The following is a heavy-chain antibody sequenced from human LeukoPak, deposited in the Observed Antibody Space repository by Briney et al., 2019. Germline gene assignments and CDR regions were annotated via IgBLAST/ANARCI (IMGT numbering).Heavy chain of an antibody. D-gene: IGHD3-22*01. Sequence: PSETLSLTCPVSGGSISSYYWSWIRQPPGKGLEWIGYIFYNGSTNYNPSLKGRVTISVDTSKNQFSLNLSSVTAADTAVYYCARALYYYDSSGPLPLKWGQGTLVTVSS. CDR2: IFYNGST. CDR1: GGSISSYY. CDR3: ARALYYYDSSGPLPLK. J-gene: IGHJ4*02. V-gene: IGHV4-59*01.